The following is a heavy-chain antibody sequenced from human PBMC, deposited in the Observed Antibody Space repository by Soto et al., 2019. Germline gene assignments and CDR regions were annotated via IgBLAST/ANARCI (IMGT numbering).Heavy chain of an antibody. J-gene: IGHJ4*02. Sequence: QVQLVESGGGVVQPGRSLRLSCAASGFIFSDYAMHWVRQAPGKGLEWVAVISYGGDNKYYADSVRGRFAISRDNLKNTVDLQMKSLNPEDTAVYHCAKARHSTSWYGLEADFWGQGTLVIVSS. D-gene: IGHD6-13*01. CDR1: GFIFSDYA. V-gene: IGHV3-30*09. CDR3: AKARHSTSWYGLEADF. CDR2: ISYGGDNK.